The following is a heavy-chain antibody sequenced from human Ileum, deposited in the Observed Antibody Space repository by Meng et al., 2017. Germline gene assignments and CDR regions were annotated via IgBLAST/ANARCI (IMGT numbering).Heavy chain of an antibody. CDR3: ARYGGSSLSKNWFDF. CDR2: IYPDDSNT. D-gene: IGHD4-23*01. CDR1: GYGCYGYW. J-gene: IGHJ5*01. V-gene: IGHV5-51*01. Sequence: GESLKISWKGSGYGCYGYWIVLGRQLPGKGLEWMGIIYPDDSNTRYSPSFQGQVTFSADKSINTAYLQWSSLKASDSAMYYCARYGGSSLSKNWFDFWGQGTLVTVSS.